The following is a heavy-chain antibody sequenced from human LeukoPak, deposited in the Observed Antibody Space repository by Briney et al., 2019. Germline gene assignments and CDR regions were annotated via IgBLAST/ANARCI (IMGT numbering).Heavy chain of an antibody. CDR1: GFTFNHYA. CDR2: ISGDGGST. CDR3: AKDWGAYYDSSGFYSGDFDY. J-gene: IGHJ4*02. V-gene: IGHV3-43*02. D-gene: IGHD3-22*01. Sequence: GGSLRLSCAASGFTFNHYAMTWVRQAPGKGLEWVSLISGDGGSTYYADSVKGRFTISRDNSKNSLYLQMNSLRTEDTALYYCAKDWGAYYDSSGFYSGDFDYWGQGTLVTVSS.